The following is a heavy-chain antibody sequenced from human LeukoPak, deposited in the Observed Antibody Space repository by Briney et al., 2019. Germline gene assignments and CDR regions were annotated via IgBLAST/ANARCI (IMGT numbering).Heavy chain of an antibody. V-gene: IGHV3-30*18. J-gene: IGHJ4*02. CDR2: ISYDGSNK. CDR1: GFTFSSYG. CDR3: AKVQRASMVRGVPDY. Sequence: GRSLRLSCAASGFTFSSYGMHWVRQAPGKGLEWVAVISYDGSNKYYADSVKGRFTISRDNSKNTLYLQMNSLRAEDTAVYYCAKVQRASMVRGVPDYWGQGTLVTVSS. D-gene: IGHD3-10*01.